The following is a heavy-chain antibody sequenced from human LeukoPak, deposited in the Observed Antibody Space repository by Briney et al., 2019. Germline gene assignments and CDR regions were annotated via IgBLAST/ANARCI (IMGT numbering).Heavy chain of an antibody. D-gene: IGHD2-15*01. CDR3: ARDGGGPVL. CDR1: GDSISSYY. CDR2: SYYSGST. J-gene: IGHJ4*02. Sequence: SETLSLTCTVSGDSISSYYWSWIRQPPGKGLEWIGYSYYSGSTNYNPSLKSRVTISVDTSKNQFSLKLSSVTAADTAVYYCARDGGGPVLWGQGTLVTVSS. V-gene: IGHV4-59*01.